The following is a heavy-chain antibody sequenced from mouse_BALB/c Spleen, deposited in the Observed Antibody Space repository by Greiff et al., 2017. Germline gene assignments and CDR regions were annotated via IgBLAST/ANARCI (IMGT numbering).Heavy chain of an antibody. CDR1: GYSITSDYA. Sequence: EVQLQQSGPGLVKPSQSLSLTCTVTGYSITSDYAWNWIRQFPGNKLEWMGYISYSGSTSYNPSLKSRISITRDTSKNQFFLQLNSVTTEDTATYYCARWWLLWYFDVWGAGTTVTVSS. J-gene: IGHJ1*01. CDR3: ARWWLLWYFDV. D-gene: IGHD2-3*01. V-gene: IGHV3-2*02. CDR2: ISYSGST.